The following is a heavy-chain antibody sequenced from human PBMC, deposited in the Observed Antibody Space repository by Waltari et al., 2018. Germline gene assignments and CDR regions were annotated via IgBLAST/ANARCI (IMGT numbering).Heavy chain of an antibody. CDR3: ARVNSNYVNWFDP. J-gene: IGHJ5*02. Sequence: EEQLVESGGGVVRPGGSLRLSCAASGFPFDHYAMAWVRQAPGKGLGWVSGIKWDGSSTGYADSVKGRFTISRDNAKNSLHLHVNSLTAEDTAFYYCARVNSNYVNWFDPWGQGTLVIVSS. V-gene: IGHV3-20*04. D-gene: IGHD4-4*01. CDR2: IKWDGSST. CDR1: GFPFDHYA.